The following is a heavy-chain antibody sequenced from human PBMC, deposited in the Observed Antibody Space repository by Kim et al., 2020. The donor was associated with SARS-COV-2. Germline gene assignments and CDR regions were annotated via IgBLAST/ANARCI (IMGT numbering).Heavy chain of an antibody. CDR3: ARGPKTYYGSGRGWFDP. J-gene: IGHJ5*02. D-gene: IGHD3-10*01. Sequence: SETLSLTCAVYGGSFSGYYWSWIRQPPGKGLEWIGEINHSGSTNYNPSLKSRVTISVDTSKNQFSLKLSSVTAADTAVYYCARGPKTYYGSGRGWFDPWGQGTLVTVSS. CDR2: INHSGST. CDR1: GGSFSGYY. V-gene: IGHV4-34*01.